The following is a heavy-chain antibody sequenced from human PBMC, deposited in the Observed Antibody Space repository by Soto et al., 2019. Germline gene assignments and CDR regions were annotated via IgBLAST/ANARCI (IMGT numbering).Heavy chain of an antibody. CDR1: GGTFSSYA. D-gene: IGHD4-17*01. J-gene: IGHJ3*02. CDR3: AREYGDYFDDAFDI. V-gene: IGHV1-69*13. CDR2: IIPIFGTA. Sequence: SVKVSCKASGGTFSSYAISWVRQAPGQGLEWMGGIIPIFGTANYAQKFQGRVTITAGESTSTAYMELSSLRSEDTAVYYCAREYGDYFDDAFDIWGQGTMVTVSS.